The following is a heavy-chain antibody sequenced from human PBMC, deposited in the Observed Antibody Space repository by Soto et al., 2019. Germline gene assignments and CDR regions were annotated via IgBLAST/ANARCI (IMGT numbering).Heavy chain of an antibody. V-gene: IGHV3-23*01. J-gene: IGHJ4*02. Sequence: EVQLLESGGGLVQPGGSLRLSCAASGFTFSSYAMTWVRQAPVNGLEWVSTISNSGGNTYYADSVKGRFTISRDNSKNPMYLQMNSLRVEDTAVYYCAKPREVAGRGKFDYWGQGTLVTVSS. CDR1: GFTFSSYA. CDR2: ISNSGGNT. CDR3: AKPREVAGRGKFDY. D-gene: IGHD6-19*01.